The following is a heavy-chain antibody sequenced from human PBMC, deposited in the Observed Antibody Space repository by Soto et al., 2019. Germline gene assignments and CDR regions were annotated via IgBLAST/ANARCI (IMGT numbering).Heavy chain of an antibody. CDR1: FFPFPLYD. Sequence: SLLLSFSSSFFPFPLYDMHWVRQAPDKGLEWVALISYDGSNQYYADSVKGRFTISRDNSKNTLFLQMNSLRADSPSVYSCAKDPASGPCSFDSWGQGTLVTVSS. V-gene: IGHV3-30*18. D-gene: IGHD2-2*01. CDR3: AKDPASGPCSFDS. CDR2: ISYDGSNQ. J-gene: IGHJ4*02.